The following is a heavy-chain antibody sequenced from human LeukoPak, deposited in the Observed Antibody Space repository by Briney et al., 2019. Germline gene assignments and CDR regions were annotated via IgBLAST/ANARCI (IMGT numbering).Heavy chain of an antibody. Sequence: GGSLRLSCAASGITFSTYWMHWVRQAPGKGLVWVSRINSDGSTTSYVDSVEGRFTISRDNAKNTLYLQMYSLRAEDTAVYYCARAGTVVDYDPSDAFDVWGQGTMVTVSS. CDR2: INSDGSTT. D-gene: IGHD3-22*01. CDR3: ARAGTVVDYDPSDAFDV. V-gene: IGHV3-74*01. CDR1: GITFSTYW. J-gene: IGHJ3*01.